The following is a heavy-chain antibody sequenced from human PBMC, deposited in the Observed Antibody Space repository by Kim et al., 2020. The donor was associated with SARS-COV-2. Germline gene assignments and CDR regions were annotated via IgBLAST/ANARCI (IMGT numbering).Heavy chain of an antibody. D-gene: IGHD2-15*01. Sequence: GGSLRLSCAASGFTFSSYGMHWVRQAPGEGLEWVALISYDGSDEYYADSVKGRFTTSRDSSKNTLYLQMNSLGAEDTAVYYCARDRSCRWTFYLGGQGTLDTVSS. CDR1: GFTFSSYG. CDR3: ARDRSCRWTFYL. V-gene: IGHV3-30*03. CDR2: ISYDGSDE. J-gene: IGHJ1*01.